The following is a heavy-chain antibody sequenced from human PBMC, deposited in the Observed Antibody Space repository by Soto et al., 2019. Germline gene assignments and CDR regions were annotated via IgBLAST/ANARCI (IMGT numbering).Heavy chain of an antibody. J-gene: IGHJ4*02. CDR1: GDSIRSSNW. CDR3: ARDRGYGSGALDY. V-gene: IGHV4-4*02. D-gene: IGHD6-19*01. Sequence: QVQLQESGPGLVKPSGTLSLTCVVSGDSIRSSNWWTWVRQSPGKGLEWIGEVYQSGSPNYNPSLKSLITISVDKYNNQFSLKLNSVTAADTAVYYCARDRGYGSGALDYWGQGTLVTVSS. CDR2: VYQSGSP.